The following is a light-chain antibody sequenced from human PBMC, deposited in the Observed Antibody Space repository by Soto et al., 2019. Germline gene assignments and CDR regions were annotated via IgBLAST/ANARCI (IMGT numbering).Light chain of an antibody. J-gene: IGKJ2*01. V-gene: IGKV1-27*01. CDR3: QNHNSAPYT. CDR2: AAS. CDR1: QAISNY. Sequence: DIPMAQSPSSLSASVGDRVTITCRASQAISNYLAWYQQRPGKGPKLLMYAASTLQSGVPSRFRGSGSGTDFTLTISSLQPEDVATYYCQNHNSAPYTFGPGTKLEIK.